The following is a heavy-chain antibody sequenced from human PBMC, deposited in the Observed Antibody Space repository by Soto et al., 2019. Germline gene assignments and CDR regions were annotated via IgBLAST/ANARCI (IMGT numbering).Heavy chain of an antibody. D-gene: IGHD3-10*01. CDR3: ARRWGEGRVDY. J-gene: IGHJ4*02. CDR1: GGSISSSNW. V-gene: IGHV4-4*02. CDR2: IYHSGNT. Sequence: QVQLQESGPGLVKPSGTLSLTCAVSGGSISSSNWWSWVRQPPGKGLEWIGEIYHSGNTNYNPSLMRRVTMAVDKSRNQFSLKLSSVTAADTAVYYCARRWGEGRVDYWGQGTLVTVSS.